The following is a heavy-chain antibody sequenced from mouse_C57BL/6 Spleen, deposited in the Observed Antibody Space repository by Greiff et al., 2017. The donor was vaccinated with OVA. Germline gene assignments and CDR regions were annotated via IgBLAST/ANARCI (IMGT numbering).Heavy chain of an antibody. J-gene: IGHJ3*01. CDR3: ARGGYDDGAWFAY. V-gene: IGHV3-1*01. CDR1: GYSITSGYD. Sequence: EVQVVESGPGMVKPSQSLSLTCTVTGYSITSGYDWHWIRHFPGNKLEWMGYISYSGSTNYNPSLKSRISITHDTSKNHFFLKLNSVTTEDTATYYCARGGYDDGAWFAYWGQGTLVTVSA. D-gene: IGHD2-2*01. CDR2: ISYSGST.